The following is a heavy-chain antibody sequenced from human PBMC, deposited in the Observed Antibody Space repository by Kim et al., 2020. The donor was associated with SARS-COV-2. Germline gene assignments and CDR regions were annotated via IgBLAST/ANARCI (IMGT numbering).Heavy chain of an antibody. Sequence: TDYAAPGKGRFTISRDDSKNTLYLQMNSLKTEDTAVYYCTTNYGDPEVDYWGQGTLVTVSS. CDR2: T. CDR3: TTNYGDPEVDY. V-gene: IGHV3-15*01. J-gene: IGHJ4*02. D-gene: IGHD4-17*01.